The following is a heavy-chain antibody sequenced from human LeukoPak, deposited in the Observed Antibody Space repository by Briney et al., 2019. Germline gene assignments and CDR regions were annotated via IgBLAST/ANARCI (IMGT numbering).Heavy chain of an antibody. V-gene: IGHV1-18*01. CDR2: ISAYNGNT. Sequence: ASVKVSCKASGYTFTSYGISWVRQAPGQGLEWMGWISAYNGNTNYAQKLQGRVTMTTDTSTSTAYMELRSLRSDDTAVYYCARSDLRYFDWLLRPYDYWGQGTLVTVSS. J-gene: IGHJ4*02. CDR3: ARSDLRYFDWLLRPYDY. CDR1: GYTFTSYG. D-gene: IGHD3-9*01.